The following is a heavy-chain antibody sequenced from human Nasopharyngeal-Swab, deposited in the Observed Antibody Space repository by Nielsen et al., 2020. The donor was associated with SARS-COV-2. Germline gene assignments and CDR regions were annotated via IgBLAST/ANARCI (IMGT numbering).Heavy chain of an antibody. Sequence: SETLSLTCSVSGASISSGDYYWSWIRQHPGKGLEWIGYISYRGSTYYNPSLKSRVTISVDTSKNQVSLNLSSVTAADTAVYYCARDYRGAGYYYYGMDVWGQGTTVTVSS. CDR1: GASISSGDYY. J-gene: IGHJ6*02. CDR3: ARDYRGAGYYYYGMDV. V-gene: IGHV4-31*02. D-gene: IGHD1-26*01. CDR2: ISYRGST.